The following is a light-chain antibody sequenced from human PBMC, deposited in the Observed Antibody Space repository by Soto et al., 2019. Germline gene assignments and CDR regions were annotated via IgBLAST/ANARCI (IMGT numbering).Light chain of an antibody. V-gene: IGLV2-8*01. J-gene: IGLJ1*01. Sequence: QSALTQPPSASGSPGQSVAISCTGTASDIGGYTFVSWYQQHPGKAPKLLIYDVNKRPSGVPDRFSGSKSGNTASLTVSGLQAEDEADYYCSAHGGTNPGVFGTGTKLTVL. CDR1: ASDIGGYTF. CDR3: SAHGGTNPGV. CDR2: DVN.